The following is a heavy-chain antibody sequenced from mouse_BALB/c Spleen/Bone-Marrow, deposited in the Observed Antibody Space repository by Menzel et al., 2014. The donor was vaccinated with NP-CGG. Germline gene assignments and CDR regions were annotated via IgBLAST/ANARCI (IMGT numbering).Heavy chain of an antibody. CDR1: GFSLTSYG. D-gene: IGHD2-4*01. Sequence: VKLVESGPGLVAPSQSLSITCTVSGFSLTSYGVHWVRQPPGMGLEWLGVIWAGGSTNYNSALMSRLSISKDNSKSQVFLKMNSLQTDDTAMYYCARDRGDYVFAYWGQGTLVTVSA. CDR3: ARDRGDYVFAY. V-gene: IGHV2-9*02. J-gene: IGHJ3*01. CDR2: IWAGGST.